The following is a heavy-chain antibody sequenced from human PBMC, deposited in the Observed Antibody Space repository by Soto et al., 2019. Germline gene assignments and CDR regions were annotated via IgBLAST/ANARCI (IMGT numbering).Heavy chain of an antibody. V-gene: IGHV3-9*01. Sequence: PGGSLRLSCAVSGFTFDDNAIHWVRQAPEKGLDWVSGINWKSDIGYADSVKGRFTISRDNAENSLYLQMNSLRAEDTALYYCAISQDRGGRTTFIYWGQGTQVTVSS. CDR3: AISQDRGGRTTFIY. J-gene: IGHJ4*02. CDR1: GFTFDDNA. D-gene: IGHD3-16*01. CDR2: INWKSDI.